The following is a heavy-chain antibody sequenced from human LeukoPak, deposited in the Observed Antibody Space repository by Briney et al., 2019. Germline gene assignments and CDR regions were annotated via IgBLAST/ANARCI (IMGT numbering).Heavy chain of an antibody. D-gene: IGHD2-2*01. Sequence: GGSLRLSCAASGFTVSSNYMSWVRQAPGKGLEWVSVIYSGGSTYYADSVKGRFTISRDNSKNTLYLQMNSLRAEDTAVYYCARERVVVPAAIDYGMDVWGQGTTVTVSS. CDR3: ARERVVVPAAIDYGMDV. CDR2: IYSGGST. J-gene: IGHJ6*02. V-gene: IGHV3-53*01. CDR1: GFTVSSNY.